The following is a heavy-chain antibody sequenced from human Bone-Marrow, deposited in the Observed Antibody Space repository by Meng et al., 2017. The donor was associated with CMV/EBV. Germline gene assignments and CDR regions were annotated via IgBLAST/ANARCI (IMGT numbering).Heavy chain of an antibody. CDR3: ARDPIQYSSSWFYYYYGMDV. J-gene: IGHJ6*02. D-gene: IGHD6-13*01. V-gene: IGHV3-74*01. CDR1: GFTFSSYW. Sequence: GESLKISCAASGFTFSSYWMHWVRQAPGKGLVLVSRINSDGSSTSYADSVKGRFTISRDNAKNTLYLQMNSLRAEDTAVYYCARDPIQYSSSWFYYYYGMDVWGQGTTVTVSS. CDR2: INSDGSST.